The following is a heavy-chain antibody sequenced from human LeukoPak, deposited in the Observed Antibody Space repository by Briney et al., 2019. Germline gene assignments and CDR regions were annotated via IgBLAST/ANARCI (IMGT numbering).Heavy chain of an antibody. Sequence: SETLSLTCTVSGDSISSSNSYRGWIRQPPGKGLEWIGSLYYSGSSYYNPSLKSRVTISADTSKNQFSLKLSSVTAADTAVYYCALGAVGSYLDYYYYGMDVWGQGTTVTVSS. V-gene: IGHV4-39*07. CDR3: ALGAVGSYLDYYYYGMDV. D-gene: IGHD1-26*01. CDR2: LYYSGSS. CDR1: GDSISSSNSY. J-gene: IGHJ6*02.